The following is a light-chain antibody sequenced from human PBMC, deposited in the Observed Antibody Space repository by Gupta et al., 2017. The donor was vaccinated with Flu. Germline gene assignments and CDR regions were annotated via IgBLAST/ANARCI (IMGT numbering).Light chain of an antibody. CDR3: QQRSNWPRHT. V-gene: IGKV3-11*01. J-gene: IGKJ2*01. CDR2: DAS. Sequence: ATLPLSPGERATLSCRATQSISSYLAWYQHKPGQAPRLLIYDASNRATGIPDRFSGSGSGTDFTLTISSLEPEDFAVYYCQQRSNWPRHTFGQGTKLEIK. CDR1: QSISSY.